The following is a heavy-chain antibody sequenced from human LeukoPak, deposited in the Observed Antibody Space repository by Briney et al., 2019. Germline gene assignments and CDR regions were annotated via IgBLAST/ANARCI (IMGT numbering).Heavy chain of an antibody. CDR2: MNPNSGNT. CDR3: ARDFWGHASEIVVVPAAIRFDP. V-gene: IGHV1-8*01. D-gene: IGHD2-2*01. Sequence: ASVKVSCKASGYTFTTYDINWVRQATGQGLEWMGWMNPNSGNTGYAQKFQGRVTMTRNTSISTAYMELRSLRSDDTAVYYCARDFWGHASEIVVVPAAIRFDPWGQGTLVTVSS. CDR1: GYTFTTYD. J-gene: IGHJ5*02.